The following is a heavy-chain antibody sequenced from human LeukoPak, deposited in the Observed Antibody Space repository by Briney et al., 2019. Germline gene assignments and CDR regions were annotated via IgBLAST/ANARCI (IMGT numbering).Heavy chain of an antibody. Sequence: GRSLRLSCAASGFTFSSYGMHWVRQAPGKGLEWVAVISYDGSNKYYADSVKGRFTISRDNSKYTLYLQMNSLRAEDTAVYYCAKDPLQTNWGQGTPVTVSS. CDR3: AKDPLQTN. V-gene: IGHV3-30*18. CDR2: ISYDGSNK. D-gene: IGHD5-24*01. CDR1: GFTFSSYG. J-gene: IGHJ4*02.